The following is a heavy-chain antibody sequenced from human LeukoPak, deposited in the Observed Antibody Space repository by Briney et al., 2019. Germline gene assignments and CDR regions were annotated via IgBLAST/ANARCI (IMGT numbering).Heavy chain of an antibody. D-gene: IGHD3-3*01. J-gene: IGHJ4*02. CDR1: GFTFDDYG. V-gene: IGHV3-20*04. CDR2: INWNGGST. CDR3: ARGVPVAYYDFWSGPGNYYFDY. Sequence: PGGSLRLSCAASGFTFDDYGMSWVRQAPGKGLEWVSGINWNGGSTGYADSVKGRFTISRDNAKNSLYLQMNSLRAEDTALYYCARGVPVAYYDFWSGPGNYYFDYWGQGTLVTVSS.